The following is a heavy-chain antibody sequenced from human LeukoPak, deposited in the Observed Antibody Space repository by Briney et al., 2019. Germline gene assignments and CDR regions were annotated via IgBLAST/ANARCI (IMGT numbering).Heavy chain of an antibody. Sequence: GGSLRLSCAASGFTFSSYAMSWVRQAPGKGLEWVSAISGSGGSTYYADSVKGRFTISRDNSKNTLHLQMNSPRAEDTAVYYCAKLGVNEQYYDFWSGLESNWFDPWGQGTLVTVSS. J-gene: IGHJ5*02. CDR3: AKLGVNEQYYDFWSGLESNWFDP. V-gene: IGHV3-23*01. CDR1: GFTFSSYA. CDR2: ISGSGGST. D-gene: IGHD3-3*01.